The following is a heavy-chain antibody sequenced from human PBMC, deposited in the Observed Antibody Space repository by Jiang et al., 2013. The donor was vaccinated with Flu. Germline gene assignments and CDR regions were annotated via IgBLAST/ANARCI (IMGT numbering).Heavy chain of an antibody. V-gene: IGHV3-15*01. Sequence: VQLVESGGGLVKPGGSLRLSCAASGFTFSNAWMSWVHQAPGKGLEWVGRIKSKTDGGTTDYAAPVKGRFTISRDDSKNTLYLQMNSLKTEDTAVYYCTTVPSQIFGVARPTNWFDPWGQGTLVTVSS. CDR1: GFTFSNAW. CDR2: IKSKTDGGTT. D-gene: IGHD3-3*01. J-gene: IGHJ5*02. CDR3: TTVPSQIFGVARPTNWFDP.